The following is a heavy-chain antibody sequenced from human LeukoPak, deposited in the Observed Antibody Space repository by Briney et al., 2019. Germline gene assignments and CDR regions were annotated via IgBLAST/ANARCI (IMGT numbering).Heavy chain of an antibody. V-gene: IGHV3-7*01. D-gene: IGHD3-16*01. CDR1: GFTFSSYW. Sequence: GGSLRLSCAASGFTFSSYWMSWVRQAPGKGLEWVANIKQDGSEKYYVDSVKGRFTISRDNAKNSLYLQMNSLRAEDTAVYCCARVHGLSFLDYWGQGTLVTVSS. J-gene: IGHJ4*02. CDR3: ARVHGLSFLDY. CDR2: IKQDGSEK.